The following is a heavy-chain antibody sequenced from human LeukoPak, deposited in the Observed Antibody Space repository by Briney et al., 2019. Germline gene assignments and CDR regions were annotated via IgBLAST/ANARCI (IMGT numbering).Heavy chain of an antibody. D-gene: IGHD6-13*01. CDR1: GFTFSSYG. CDR3: AKSRRIAAAKLEYFDY. Sequence: GGSLRLSCAASGFTFSSYGMHWVRQAPGKGLEWVAVISYDGSNKYYADSVKGRFTISRDNSKNTLYLQMNSLRAEDTAVYYCAKSRRIAAAKLEYFDYWGQGTLVTVSS. CDR2: ISYDGSNK. V-gene: IGHV3-30*18. J-gene: IGHJ4*02.